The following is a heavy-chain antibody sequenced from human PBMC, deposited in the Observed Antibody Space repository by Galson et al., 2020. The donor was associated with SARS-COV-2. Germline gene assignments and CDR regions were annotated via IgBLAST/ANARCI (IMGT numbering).Heavy chain of an antibody. D-gene: IGHD3-10*01. V-gene: IGHV5-51*01. CDR1: RYSFTSYW. CDR2: TDPGDSDT. J-gene: IGHJ3*02. Sequence: GGSMKISCKGSRYSFTSYWIGWVPPMPGKGREWMGITDPGDSDTRYSPSFQGQVTNSADKSISTAYLQWSSLKASDTAMYYCARPNGSGSYLAAVDIWGQGTMVTVSS. CDR3: ARPNGSGSYLAAVDI.